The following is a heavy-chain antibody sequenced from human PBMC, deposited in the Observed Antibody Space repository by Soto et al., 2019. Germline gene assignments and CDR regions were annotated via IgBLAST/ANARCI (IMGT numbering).Heavy chain of an antibody. V-gene: IGHV1-2*04. J-gene: IGHJ6*02. CDR2: INPNSGGT. CDR3: ARGVSLAMYYDFWSGYYDYYYYYGMDV. Sequence: VASVKVSCKASGYTFTGYYMHWVRQAPGQGLEWMGWINPNSGGTNYAQKFQGWVTMTRDTSISTAYMELSRLRSDDTAVYYCARGVSLAMYYDFWSGYYDYYYYYGMDVWGQGTTVTVSS. D-gene: IGHD3-3*01. CDR1: GYTFTGYY.